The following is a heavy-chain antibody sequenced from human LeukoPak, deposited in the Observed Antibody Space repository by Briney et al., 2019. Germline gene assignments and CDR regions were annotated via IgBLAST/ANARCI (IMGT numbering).Heavy chain of an antibody. CDR1: GYTFTGYH. D-gene: IGHD4-17*01. J-gene: IGHJ4*02. V-gene: IGHV1-46*01. CDR2: INPSGGST. Sequence: ASVKVSCKASGYTFTGYHMHWVRQAPGQGLEWMGIINPSGGSTNYAQKFQGRVTMTRDTSTSTVYMELSRLRSDDTAVYYCARVGTTVTTLDYWGQGTLVTVSS. CDR3: ARVGTTVTTLDY.